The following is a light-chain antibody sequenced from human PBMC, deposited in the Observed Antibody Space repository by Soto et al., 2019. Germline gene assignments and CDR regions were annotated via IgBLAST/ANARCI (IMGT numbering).Light chain of an antibody. Sequence: EILMTQPTGTLSVSPGERVTLSCRASESIRSNLAWYHQKPGQPPRLLLYGASIRATNVPARFSGSGSGTEFTLTISSLQSEDFGIYFCQQYHAWPLFTFGQGTELKIK. J-gene: IGKJ2*01. CDR3: QQYHAWPLFT. CDR1: ESIRSN. V-gene: IGKV3-15*01. CDR2: GAS.